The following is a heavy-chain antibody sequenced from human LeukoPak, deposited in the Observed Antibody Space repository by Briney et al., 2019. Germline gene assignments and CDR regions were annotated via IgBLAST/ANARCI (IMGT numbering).Heavy chain of an antibody. CDR3: ARETPFGLYGMDV. CDR1: GGSISSYY. D-gene: IGHD3-16*01. J-gene: IGHJ6*02. V-gene: IGHV4-4*07. Sequence: SETLSLTCTASGGSISSYYWSWIRQSAGKGLEWIGRIYSSGNTNYNPSLKSRVTMSVDTSKNQFSLKLRSVTAADTAVYYCARETPFGLYGMDVWGQGTTVTVSS. CDR2: IYSSGNT.